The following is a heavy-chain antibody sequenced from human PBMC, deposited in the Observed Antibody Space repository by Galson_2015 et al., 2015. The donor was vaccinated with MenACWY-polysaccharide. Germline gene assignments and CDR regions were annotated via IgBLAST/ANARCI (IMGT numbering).Heavy chain of an antibody. J-gene: IGHJ4*02. D-gene: IGHD1-26*01. V-gene: IGHV4-38-2*01. CDR3: ARVEKYRGSFYILY. Sequence: SETLSLTCAVSDYSIRSGYFWGWIRQPPGKGLEWIASIFHSGTTYYNPSLKSRVTISVDTSENQFSLKLSSVTAADTAVYYCARVEKYRGSFYILYWGQGTLVTVSS. CDR2: IFHSGTT. CDR1: DYSIRSGYF.